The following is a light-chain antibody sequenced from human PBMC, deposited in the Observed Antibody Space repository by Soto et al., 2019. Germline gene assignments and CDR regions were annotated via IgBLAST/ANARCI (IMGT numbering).Light chain of an antibody. CDR1: QSLVYSDGNTY. Sequence: DVVLTQTPLSSPVTLGQPASISCRSSQSLVYSDGNTYLSWLQQRPGQPPRLLIYRVSNRFSGVPDILSGSGARTDFTLKINRVEAEDVGIYYCVQFAHFPRTFGQGTKVEIK. CDR2: RVS. J-gene: IGKJ1*01. V-gene: IGKV2-24*01. CDR3: VQFAHFPRT.